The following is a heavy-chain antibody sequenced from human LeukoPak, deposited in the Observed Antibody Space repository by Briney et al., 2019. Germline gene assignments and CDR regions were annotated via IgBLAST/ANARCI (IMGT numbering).Heavy chain of an antibody. V-gene: IGHV1-18*01. CDR2: ISGYNGNT. Sequence: ASVKVSCKASGYTFTSYGISWVRQAPGQGLEWMGWISGYNGNTNYAQKFLGRVPMTADTATSTAYMELRSLTSDDTAMYYCARSGRGTYYYFDLWGQGTLVTVSS. D-gene: IGHD5-12*01. J-gene: IGHJ4*02. CDR3: ARSGRGTYYYFDL. CDR1: GYTFTSYG.